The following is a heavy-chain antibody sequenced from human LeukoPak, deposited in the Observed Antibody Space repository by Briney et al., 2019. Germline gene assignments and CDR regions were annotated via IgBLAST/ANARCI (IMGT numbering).Heavy chain of an antibody. V-gene: IGHV4-59*08. J-gene: IGHJ3*02. Sequence: KPSETLSLTCTVSGGSISSYYWSWIRQPPGKGLEWIGYIYYSGGTNYNPSLKSRVTISVDTSKNQFSLKLSSVTAADTAVYYCARHSPQQLNAFDIWGQGTLVLVSS. CDR2: IYYSGGT. CDR3: ARHSPQQLNAFDI. CDR1: GGSISSYY. D-gene: IGHD6-13*01.